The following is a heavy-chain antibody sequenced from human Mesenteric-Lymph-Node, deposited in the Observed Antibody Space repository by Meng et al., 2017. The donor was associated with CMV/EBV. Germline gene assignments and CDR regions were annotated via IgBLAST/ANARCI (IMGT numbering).Heavy chain of an antibody. CDR2: IRQDGSEK. D-gene: IGHD6-13*01. V-gene: IGHV3-7*04. Sequence: GESLKISCAASGFTFSSHWMSWVRQAPGKGLEWVANIRQDGSEKYCVDSVKGRFTISRDNAKNSLYLQMNSLRAEDTAVYYCAGGWPFDYWGQGTLVTVSS. J-gene: IGHJ4*02. CDR1: GFTFSSHW. CDR3: AGGWPFDY.